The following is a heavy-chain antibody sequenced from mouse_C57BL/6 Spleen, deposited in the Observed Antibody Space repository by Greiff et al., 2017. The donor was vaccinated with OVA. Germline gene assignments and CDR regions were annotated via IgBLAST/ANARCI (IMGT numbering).Heavy chain of an antibody. CDR1: GYTFTSYG. CDR2: IYPRSGNT. D-gene: IGHD1-1*01. J-gene: IGHJ2*01. Sequence: VQLQQSGAELARPGASVKLSCKASGYTFTSYGISWVKQRTGQGLEWIGEIYPRSGNTYYNEKFKGKATLTADKSSSTAYMELRSLTSEDSAVYFCARGSSLLYYFGYWGQGTTLTVSS. CDR3: ARGSSLLYYFGY. V-gene: IGHV1-81*01.